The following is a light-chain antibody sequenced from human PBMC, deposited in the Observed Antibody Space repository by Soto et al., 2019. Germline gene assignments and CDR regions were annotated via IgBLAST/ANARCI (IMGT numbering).Light chain of an antibody. J-gene: IGLJ2*01. CDR2: EVY. V-gene: IGLV2-8*01. CDR1: ASDIGAYNF. Sequence: QSVLTQPPSASGSPGPSATISCTGAASDIGAYNFVSWYQQYPGKAPKLMIYEVYKRPSGVPDRFSGSKSGNTASLTVSGLQPEDEADYYCTSFAGSDKLIFGGGTKVTVL. CDR3: TSFAGSDKLI.